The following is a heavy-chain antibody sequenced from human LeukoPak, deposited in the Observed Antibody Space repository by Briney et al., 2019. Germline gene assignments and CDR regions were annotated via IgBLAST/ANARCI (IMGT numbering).Heavy chain of an antibody. CDR2: INANNGDT. CDR1: GYTFTDYY. V-gene: IGHV1-2*02. Sequence: GSVKVCRKASGYTFTDYYIHWVRQAPGQGLDWMGWINANNGDTKYAQKFQGRVTMTRDTPINTAYMDLASLRSDDSAIYYCARVSPIFQLFIWFDPWGQGTPVSVSS. D-gene: IGHD2-21*01. J-gene: IGHJ5*02. CDR3: ARVSPIFQLFIWFDP.